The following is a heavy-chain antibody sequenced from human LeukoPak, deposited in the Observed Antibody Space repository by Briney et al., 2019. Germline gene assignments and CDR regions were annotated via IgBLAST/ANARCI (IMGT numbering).Heavy chain of an antibody. CDR2: IKEDGTET. D-gene: IGHD5-24*01. Sequence: GGSLRLSCAASGFMFSSNWMIWVRLAPGKGLEWVANIKEDGTETYYVDSVKGRFTISRDNAKNSLYLQMNSLRVEDTAVYYCAKEGRSLQTYWGQGTLVTVSS. J-gene: IGHJ4*02. V-gene: IGHV3-7*03. CDR3: AKEGRSLQTY. CDR1: GFMFSSNW.